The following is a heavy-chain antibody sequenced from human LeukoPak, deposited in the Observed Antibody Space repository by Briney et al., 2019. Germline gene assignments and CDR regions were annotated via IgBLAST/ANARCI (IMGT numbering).Heavy chain of an antibody. V-gene: IGHV3-66*01. D-gene: IGHD3-10*01. CDR3: AREGWFGSDAFGI. CDR2: IYSGGST. CDR1: GFTVSSNY. J-gene: IGHJ3*02. Sequence: TGGSLRLSCAASGFTVSSNYMSWVRQAPGKGLEWVSVIYSGGSTYYADSVKGRFTISRDNSKNTLYLQMNSLRAEDTAVYYCAREGWFGSDAFGIWGQGTMVTVSS.